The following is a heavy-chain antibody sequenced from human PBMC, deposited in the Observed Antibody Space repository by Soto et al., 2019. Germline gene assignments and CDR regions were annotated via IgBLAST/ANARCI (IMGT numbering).Heavy chain of an antibody. J-gene: IGHJ4*02. CDR2: IYPADSDT. D-gene: IGHD1-1*01. CDR1: GYSFTSCW. CDR3: ARRRAWNDAFDF. V-gene: IGHV5-51*01. Sequence: PGESLKISCKGSGYSFTSCWIGWVRQMPGKGLEWMGVIYPADSDTRYRPSFEGQVTFSVDKSLSTACLQWNSLKASDTARYYCARRRAWNDAFDFWGQGILVTVSS.